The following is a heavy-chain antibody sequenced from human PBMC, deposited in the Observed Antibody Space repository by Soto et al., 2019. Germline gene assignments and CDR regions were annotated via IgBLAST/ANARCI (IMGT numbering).Heavy chain of an antibody. CDR1: GFTFSSYA. Sequence: GGSLRLSCAASGFTFSSYAVSWVRQAPGKGLEWVSAISGSGGSTYYADSVKGRFTISRDNSKNTLYLQMNSLRAEDTAVYYCAKKILDYGDYPIDYWGQGTLVTVSS. CDR2: ISGSGGST. V-gene: IGHV3-23*01. CDR3: AKKILDYGDYPIDY. D-gene: IGHD4-17*01. J-gene: IGHJ4*02.